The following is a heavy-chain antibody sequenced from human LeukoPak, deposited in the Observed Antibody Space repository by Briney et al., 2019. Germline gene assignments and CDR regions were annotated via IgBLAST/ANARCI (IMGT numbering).Heavy chain of an antibody. Sequence: GVSLRLSCAASGFTFSSYWMHWVRQAPGKGLVWVSRINSDGSSTSYADSVKGRFTISRDNAKNTLYLQMNSLRAEDTAVYYCARVLSSGWYYFDYWGQGTLVTVSS. CDR2: INSDGSST. CDR3: ARVLSSGWYYFDY. D-gene: IGHD6-19*01. V-gene: IGHV3-74*01. CDR1: GFTFSSYW. J-gene: IGHJ4*02.